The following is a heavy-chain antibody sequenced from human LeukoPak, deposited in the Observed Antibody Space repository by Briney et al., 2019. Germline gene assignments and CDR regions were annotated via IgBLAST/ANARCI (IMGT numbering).Heavy chain of an antibody. CDR2: IKQDGSEK. CDR1: GFTFSSYW. J-gene: IGHJ4*02. D-gene: IGHD3-16*02. CDR3: ARDLFGGRTYYDYIWGSYRPGGY. V-gene: IGHV3-7*01. Sequence: GGSLRLSCAASGFTFSSYWMSWVRQAPGKGLEWVANIKQDGSEKYYVDSVKGRFTISRDNAKNSLYLQMNSLTAEDTAVYYCARDLFGGRTYYDYIWGSYRPGGYWGQGTLVTVS.